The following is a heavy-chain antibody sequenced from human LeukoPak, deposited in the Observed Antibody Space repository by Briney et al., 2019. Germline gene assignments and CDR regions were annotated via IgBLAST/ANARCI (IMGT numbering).Heavy chain of an antibody. CDR3: AKDRRGDYYYYMDV. V-gene: IGHV3-30*02. CDR2: IRYDGSNK. Sequence: GGSLRLSCAASGFTVSSNYMSWVRQAPGKGLEWVAFIRYDGSNKYYADSVKGRFTISRDNSKNTLYLQMNSLRAEDTAVYYCAKDRRGDYYYYMDVWGKGTTVTVSS. J-gene: IGHJ6*03. D-gene: IGHD5-24*01. CDR1: GFTVSSNY.